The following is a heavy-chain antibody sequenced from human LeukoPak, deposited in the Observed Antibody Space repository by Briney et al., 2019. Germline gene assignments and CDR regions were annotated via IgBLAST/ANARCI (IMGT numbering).Heavy chain of an antibody. Sequence: SETLSLTCAVSGGSISSGGYSWSWIRQPPGKGLEWIGYIYHSGSTYYNPSPKSRVTISVDRSKNQFSLKLSSVTAADTAVYYCARTTMVRGDNDAFDIWGQGTMVTVSS. J-gene: IGHJ3*02. CDR3: ARTTMVRGDNDAFDI. V-gene: IGHV4-30-2*01. D-gene: IGHD3-10*01. CDR1: GGSISSGGYS. CDR2: IYHSGST.